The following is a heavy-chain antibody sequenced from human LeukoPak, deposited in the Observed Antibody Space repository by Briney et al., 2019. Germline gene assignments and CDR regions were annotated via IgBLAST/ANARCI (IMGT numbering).Heavy chain of an antibody. V-gene: IGHV4-59*05. CDR3: ASHDFWSGYPKFDY. Sequence: SETLSLTCTVSGGSISSYYWSWIRQPPGKGLEWIGSIYYSGSTYYNPSLKSRVTISVDTSKNQFSLKLSSVTAADTAVYSCASHDFWSGYPKFDYWGQGTLVTVSS. CDR2: IYYSGST. CDR1: GGSISSYY. J-gene: IGHJ4*02. D-gene: IGHD3-3*01.